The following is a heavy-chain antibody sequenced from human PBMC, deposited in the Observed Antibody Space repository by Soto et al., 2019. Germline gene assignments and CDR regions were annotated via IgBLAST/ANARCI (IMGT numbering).Heavy chain of an antibody. CDR3: TTAAYDFWSGYYRDDYYYGMDV. D-gene: IGHD3-3*01. CDR2: IKSKTDGGTT. Sequence: GGSLRLSCAASGFTFSNAWMSWVRQAPGKGLEWVGRIKSKTDGGTTDYAAPVKGRFTISRDDSKNTLYLQMNSLKTEDTAVYYCTTAAYDFWSGYYRDDYYYGMDVWGQGTAV. J-gene: IGHJ6*02. CDR1: GFTFSNAW. V-gene: IGHV3-15*01.